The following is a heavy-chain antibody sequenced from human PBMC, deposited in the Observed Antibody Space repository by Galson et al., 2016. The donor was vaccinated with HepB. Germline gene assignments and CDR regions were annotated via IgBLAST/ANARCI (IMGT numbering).Heavy chain of an antibody. Sequence: SLRLSCAASGFTFSSYSMNWVRQAPGKGLEWVSYISYSSTIYYADSVKARFTISRNNAKNPLYLHMNSLRVENTALYYCAKDSHVYWAYYHYYYMDAWGKGTTVTVSS. CDR3: AKDSHVYWAYYHYYYMDA. CDR1: GFTFSSYS. D-gene: IGHD1-26*01. V-gene: IGHV3-48*01. CDR2: ISYSSTI. J-gene: IGHJ6*03.